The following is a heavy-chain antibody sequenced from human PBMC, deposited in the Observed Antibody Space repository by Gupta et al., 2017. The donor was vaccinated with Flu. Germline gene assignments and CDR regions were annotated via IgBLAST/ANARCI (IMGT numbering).Heavy chain of an antibody. CDR2: VVHSGNT. J-gene: IGHJ4*02. CDR3: ARGRSGWYFDI. CDR1: GGSFSGYF. D-gene: IGHD6-19*01. V-gene: IGHV4-34*12. Sequence: QLLLQQWGGGLLKPSDTLSLTCAVSGGSFSGYFWNWVRQSPAKGLEWIGEVVHSGNTNYSPSFKGRVYITLDTSGSRFSLRLTSMTAADSGLYFCARGRSGWYFDIWGQGGLASVSS.